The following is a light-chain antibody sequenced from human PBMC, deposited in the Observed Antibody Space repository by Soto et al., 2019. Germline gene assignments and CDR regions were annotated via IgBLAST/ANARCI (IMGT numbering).Light chain of an antibody. V-gene: IGKV1-5*03. Sequence: DIQMTQSPSTLSASVGDRVTITCRASQSISTWLAWYQQKPGKAPKLLIYKASNLESGVPSRFSGSGSGTEFTLTISRLQPDDFATYSCQQYNTYPYTFGQGTKLEIK. CDR1: QSISTW. J-gene: IGKJ2*01. CDR2: KAS. CDR3: QQYNTYPYT.